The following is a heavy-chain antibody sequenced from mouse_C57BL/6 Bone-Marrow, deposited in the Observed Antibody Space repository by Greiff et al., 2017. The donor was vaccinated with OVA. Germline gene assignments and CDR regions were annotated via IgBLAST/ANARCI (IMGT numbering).Heavy chain of an antibody. CDR3: ARNHRGGWYFDV. Sequence: QVQLQQPGAELVRPGSSVKLSCKASGYTFTSYWMHWVKQRPIQGLEWIGNIDPSDSETHYNQKFKDKATLTVDKSSSTAYMQLSSPTSEDSAVYYCARNHRGGWYFDVWGTGTTVTVSS. V-gene: IGHV1-52*01. CDR1: GYTFTSYW. CDR2: IDPSDSET. J-gene: IGHJ1*03.